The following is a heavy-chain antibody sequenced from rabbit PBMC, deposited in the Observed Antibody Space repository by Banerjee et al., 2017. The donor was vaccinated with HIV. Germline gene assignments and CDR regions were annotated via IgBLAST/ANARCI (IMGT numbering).Heavy chain of an antibody. CDR3: ARDLSATGGYVYDL. Sequence: QEQLEESGGDLVKPEGSLTLTCTASGFSFSSSYWICWVRQAPGKGLEWIACIYTTSSGDTYYASWAKGRFTISNASSTTMTLQVTSLTAADTATYFCARDLSATGGYVYDLWGPGTLVTVS. CDR2: IYTTSSGDT. D-gene: IGHD6-1*01. J-gene: IGHJ4*01. V-gene: IGHV1S45*01. CDR1: GFSFSSSYW.